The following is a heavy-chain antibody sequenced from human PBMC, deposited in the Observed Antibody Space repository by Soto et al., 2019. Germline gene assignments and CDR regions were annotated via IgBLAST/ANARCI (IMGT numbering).Heavy chain of an antibody. D-gene: IGHD6-19*01. J-gene: IGHJ4*02. Sequence: QVPLVQSGAEVKKPGSSVKVSCKTSGGTFSSYAINWVRQAPGQGPEWMGGIIPIFGTANYAQKFQGRVTITADESTSTANMELSSLRSDDTAVYYCAAGTVAGTSDYWGQGTLVTVSS. V-gene: IGHV1-69*01. CDR3: AAGTVAGTSDY. CDR2: IIPIFGTA. CDR1: GGTFSSYA.